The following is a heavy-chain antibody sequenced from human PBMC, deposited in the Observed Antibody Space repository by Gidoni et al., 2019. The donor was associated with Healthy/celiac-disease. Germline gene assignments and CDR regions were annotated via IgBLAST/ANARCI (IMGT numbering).Heavy chain of an antibody. CDR1: GFTFSSYG. J-gene: IGHJ4*02. CDR3: ARDRHYGGNSHLDY. D-gene: IGHD4-17*01. V-gene: IGHV3-30*03. Sequence: SCAASGFTFSSYGMHWVRQAPGKGLEWVAVISYDGSNKYYADSVKGRFTISRDNSKNTLYLQMNSLRAEDTAVYYCARDRHYGGNSHLDYWGQGTLVTVSS. CDR2: ISYDGSNK.